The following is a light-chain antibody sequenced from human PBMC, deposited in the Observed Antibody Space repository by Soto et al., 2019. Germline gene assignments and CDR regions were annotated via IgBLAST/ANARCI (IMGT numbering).Light chain of an antibody. J-gene: IGKJ1*01. CDR1: QSVSNNY. V-gene: IGKV3-20*01. CDR2: GAS. Sequence: EIVLTQSTGTLSRSPGERATLSCGASQSVSNNYLAWYQQKTGQAPRLLIYGASNRATGIPDRFSGSGYGTDFNLTISSLQSEDFAVYYCQQYDNWPWTFGQGTKVDIK. CDR3: QQYDNWPWT.